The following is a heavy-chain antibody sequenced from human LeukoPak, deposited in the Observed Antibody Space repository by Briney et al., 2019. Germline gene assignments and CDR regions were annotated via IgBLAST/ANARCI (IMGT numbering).Heavy chain of an antibody. J-gene: IGHJ6*02. D-gene: IGHD3-16*02. CDR2: INPNSGGT. Sequence: GASVKVSCKASGYTFTGYYMHWVRQAPGQGLEWMGRINPNSGGTNYAQKFQGRVTMTRDTSISTAYMELSSLRSEDTAVYYCGGYRVSAADYYYYGMDVWGQGTTVTVSS. V-gene: IGHV1-2*06. CDR1: GYTFTGYY. CDR3: GGYRVSAADYYYYGMDV.